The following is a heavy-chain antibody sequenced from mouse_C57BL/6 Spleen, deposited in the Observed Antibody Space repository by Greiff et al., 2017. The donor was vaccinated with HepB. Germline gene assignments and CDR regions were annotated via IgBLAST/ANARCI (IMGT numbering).Heavy chain of an antibody. D-gene: IGHD4-1*01. CDR2: IWSGGST. V-gene: IGHV2-2*01. J-gene: IGHJ3*01. Sequence: VKLQESGPGLVQPSQSLSITCTVSGFSLTSYGVHWVRQSPGKGLEWLGVIWSGGSTDYNAAFISRLSISKDNSKSQVFFKMNSLQADDTAIYYCARNGNWDGAWFAYWGQGTLVTVSA. CDR1: GFSLTSYG. CDR3: ARNGNWDGAWFAY.